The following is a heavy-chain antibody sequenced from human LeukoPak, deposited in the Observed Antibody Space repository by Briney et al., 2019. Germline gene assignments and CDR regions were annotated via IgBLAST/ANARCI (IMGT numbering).Heavy chain of an antibody. CDR3: AMGHYDSSGYAHFDH. CDR1: GFTFSSHW. CDR2: IDRDGGST. V-gene: IGHV3-74*01. D-gene: IGHD3-22*01. Sequence: AGGSLRLSCAASGFTFSSHWMHWVRQAPGKGLVWVSGIDRDGGSTYYADSVKGRFTISRDNAKNTLYLQMNSLRVEDTAVFYCAMGHYDSSGYAHFDHWGQGTLVTVSS. J-gene: IGHJ4*02.